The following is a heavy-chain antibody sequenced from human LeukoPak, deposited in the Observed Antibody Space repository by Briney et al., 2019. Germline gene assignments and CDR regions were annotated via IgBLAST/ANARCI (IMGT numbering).Heavy chain of an antibody. CDR1: GFTFSSYG. V-gene: IGHV3-33*01. D-gene: IGHD3-9*01. CDR2: IWYDGSNK. J-gene: IGHJ4*02. CDR3: ARSSFDWLDYFDY. Sequence: GGSLRLSCAASGFTFSSYGMHWVRQAPGKGLEWVSVIWYDGSNKYYADSVKGRFTISRDNSKNTLYLQMNSLRAEDTAVYYCARSSFDWLDYFDYWGQGTLVTVSS.